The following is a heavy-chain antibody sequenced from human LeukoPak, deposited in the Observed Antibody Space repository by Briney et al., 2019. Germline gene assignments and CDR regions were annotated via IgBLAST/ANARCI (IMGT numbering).Heavy chain of an antibody. D-gene: IGHD6-19*01. CDR1: GFTFNSYT. V-gene: IGHV3-21*01. Sequence: PGGSLRLSCAASGFTFNSYTMIWVPQAPGKGLEWVSYISSTSSYIHYADSVKGRFTISRDNAKNSLYLQMNSLRAEDTAVYYCARTSSGWAPPQPAWYFDLWGRGTRVSVSS. CDR2: ISSTSSYI. CDR3: ARTSSGWAPPQPAWYFDL. J-gene: IGHJ2*01.